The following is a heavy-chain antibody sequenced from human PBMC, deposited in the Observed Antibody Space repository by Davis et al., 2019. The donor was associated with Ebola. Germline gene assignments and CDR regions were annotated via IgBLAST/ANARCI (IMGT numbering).Heavy chain of an antibody. J-gene: IGHJ3*01. CDR1: GFTVSPSY. CDR2: LGLSADT. D-gene: IGHD1-26*01. CDR3: AKDTSNVWFDV. Sequence: GGSLRLSCAASGFTVSPSYMSWVRRAPGKGLEWVSTLGLSADTYYADSVKGRFTISRDNSKNTLHLQMNSLRVEDTAIYYCAKDTSNVWFDVWGQGTMVTVSS. V-gene: IGHV3-53*01.